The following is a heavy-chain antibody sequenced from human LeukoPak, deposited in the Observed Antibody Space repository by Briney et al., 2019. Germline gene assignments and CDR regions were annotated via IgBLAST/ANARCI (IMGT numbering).Heavy chain of an antibody. CDR2: ISGSGIYI. V-gene: IGHV3-21*01. D-gene: IGHD3-22*01. CDR1: GFTFSAYS. CDR3: AGALYDSSGYYFDY. J-gene: IGHJ4*02. Sequence: GGSLRLSCATSGFTFSAYSMNWVRQAPGKGLEWVSSISGSGIYINYADSVKGRFTISSDNAKNSLYLQMNSLRAEDTAVYYCAGALYDSSGYYFDYWGQGTLVTVSS.